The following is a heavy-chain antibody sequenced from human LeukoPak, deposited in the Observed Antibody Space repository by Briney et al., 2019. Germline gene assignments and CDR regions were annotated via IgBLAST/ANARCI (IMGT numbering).Heavy chain of an antibody. CDR3: VKDRWVDH. CDR2: ISSNGGST. V-gene: IGHV3-64D*06. D-gene: IGHD6-13*01. Sequence: GGSLRLSCSASGFSFSSYAMYWVRQAPGKGLEYVPAISSNGGSTYYADSVKGRFTISRDNSKNTLYLQMSSLRPEDTAVYYCVKDRWVDHWGQGTLVTVSS. J-gene: IGHJ4*02. CDR1: GFSFSSYA.